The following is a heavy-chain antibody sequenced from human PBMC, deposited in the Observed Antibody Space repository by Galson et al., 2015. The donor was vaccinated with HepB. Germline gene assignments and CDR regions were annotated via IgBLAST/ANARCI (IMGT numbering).Heavy chain of an antibody. CDR2: ITSSGGNS. CDR3: ARDGIMVANNPYHFHY. CDR1: GFSFTRYA. V-gene: IGHV3-23*01. D-gene: IGHD2-15*01. J-gene: IGHJ4*02. Sequence: SLRLSCAASGFSFTRYAMTWVRQAPGTGLEWVSSITSSGGNSYYTDSVKGRVTVSRDNSKNTLLLQLNSLRAEDTAMYFCARDGIMVANNPYHFHYWGQGTLVTVSS.